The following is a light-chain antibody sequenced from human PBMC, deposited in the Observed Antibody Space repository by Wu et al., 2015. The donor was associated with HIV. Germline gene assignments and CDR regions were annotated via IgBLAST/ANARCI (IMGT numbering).Light chain of an antibody. J-gene: IGKJ4*01. CDR1: QSVSNY. V-gene: IGKV3-11*01. CDR2: DAF. CDR3: QQRKNWPLT. Sequence: EIVLTQSPATLSLSPGESATLSCRASQSVSNYLAWYQQKPGQAPRLLIYDAFNRATGIPARFSGSGSGTDFTLTISSLEPEDFAVYYCQQRKNWPLTFGGGTKVEIK.